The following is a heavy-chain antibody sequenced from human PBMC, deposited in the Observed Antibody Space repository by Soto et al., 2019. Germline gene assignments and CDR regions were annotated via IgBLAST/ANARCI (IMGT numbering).Heavy chain of an antibody. CDR1: GGSFSGYY. V-gene: IGHV4-34*01. Sequence: QVQLQQWGAGLLKPSETLSLTCAVYGGSFSGYYWSWIRQPPGKGLEWIGEIDHSGITNYNPSLKSPVTISVDTSKNQFSLKLGSMTAADTAVYYCARGPVVYQYQLQRGRGAFDISGQGTMVTVSS. D-gene: IGHD2-2*01. J-gene: IGHJ3*02. CDR2: IDHSGIT. CDR3: ARGPVVYQYQLQRGRGAFDI.